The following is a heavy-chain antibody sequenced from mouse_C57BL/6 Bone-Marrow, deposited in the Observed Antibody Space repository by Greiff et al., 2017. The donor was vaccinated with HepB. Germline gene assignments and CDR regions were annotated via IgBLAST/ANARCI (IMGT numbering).Heavy chain of an antibody. D-gene: IGHD2-3*01. Sequence: QVQLQQSGAELAMPGASVKLSCKASGYTFTSYWMHWVKQRPGQGLEWIGDIDPSDSYTNYNQKFKGKSTLTVDKSTSTAYMQLSSLTSEDSAVYYCAFDGPHYYDYWGQGTTLTFAS. J-gene: IGHJ2*01. V-gene: IGHV1-69*01. CDR3: AFDGPHYYDY. CDR2: IDPSDSYT. CDR1: GYTFTSYW.